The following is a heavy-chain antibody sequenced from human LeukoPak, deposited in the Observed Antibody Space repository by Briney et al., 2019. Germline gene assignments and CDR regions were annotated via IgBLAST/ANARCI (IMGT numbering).Heavy chain of an antibody. CDR3: ARAAGYYGSGSYYKQQTHNWFDP. CDR2: ISYDGSNK. V-gene: IGHV3-30-3*01. Sequence: SGRSLRLSCAASGFTFSSYAMHWVRQAPGKGLEWVAVISYDGSNKYYADSVKGRFTISRDNSKNTLYLQMNSLRAEDTAVYYCARAAGYYGSGSYYKQQTHNWFDPWGQGTLVTVSS. J-gene: IGHJ5*02. D-gene: IGHD3-10*01. CDR1: GFTFSSYA.